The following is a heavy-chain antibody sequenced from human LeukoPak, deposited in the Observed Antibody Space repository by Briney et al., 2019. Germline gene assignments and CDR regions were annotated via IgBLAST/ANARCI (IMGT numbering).Heavy chain of an antibody. CDR3: ARARGNQLDAFDI. CDR1: GFTFSNYE. D-gene: IGHD1-14*01. Sequence: GGSLRLSCAASGFTFSNYEMNWVRQAPGKGLEWVSFISSSGILIYYADSVKGRFTISRDNGKNFLYLQMNSLRAEDTAVYYCARARGNQLDAFDIWGQGTMVTVSS. CDR2: ISSSGILI. V-gene: IGHV3-48*03. J-gene: IGHJ3*02.